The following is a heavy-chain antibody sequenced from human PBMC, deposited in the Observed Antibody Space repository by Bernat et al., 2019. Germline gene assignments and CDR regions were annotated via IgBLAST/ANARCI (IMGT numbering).Heavy chain of an antibody. CDR1: GFTFTTYA. Sequence: VQLVESGGALVQPGGSLRLSCVASGFTFTTYAIHWVRQAPGKGLEWVTVISHDGRNKYYADSVRGRFTISRDNSKNTLYLQMNSLRAEDTALYYCARDLHYYGSGSDNNYYGMDVWGQGTTVTVSS. J-gene: IGHJ6*02. D-gene: IGHD3-10*01. CDR3: ARDLHYYGSGSDNNYYGMDV. CDR2: ISHDGRNK. V-gene: IGHV3-30*04.